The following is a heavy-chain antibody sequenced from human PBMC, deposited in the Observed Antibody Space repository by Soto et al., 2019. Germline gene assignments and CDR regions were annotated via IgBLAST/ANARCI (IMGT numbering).Heavy chain of an antibody. D-gene: IGHD2-8*01. V-gene: IGHV4-59*01. CDR3: ARAPSLYHFDY. J-gene: IGHJ4*02. Sequence: QVQLQESGPGLVKPSETLSLTCSVSGGSISSYYWSWIRQPPGKGLEWIGYMHDSESTSYNPSLMSRFTISIDTANNQFSLKLSSVTAADTAVYYCARAPSLYHFDYWGQGALVSVSS. CDR1: GGSISSYY. CDR2: MHDSEST.